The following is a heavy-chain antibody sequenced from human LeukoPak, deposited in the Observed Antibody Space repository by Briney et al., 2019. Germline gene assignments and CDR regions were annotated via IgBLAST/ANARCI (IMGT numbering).Heavy chain of an antibody. CDR2: IYYSGST. J-gene: IGHJ3*02. CDR1: GGSISSSSYY. D-gene: IGHD3-22*01. V-gene: IGHV4-39*07. CDR3: ARGISSGETFDI. Sequence: SETLSLTCTVSGGSISSSSYYWGWIRQPPGKGLEWIGSIYYSGSTYYNPSLKSRVTISVDTSKNQFSLKLSSVTAADTAVYYCARGISSGETFDIWGQGTMVTVSS.